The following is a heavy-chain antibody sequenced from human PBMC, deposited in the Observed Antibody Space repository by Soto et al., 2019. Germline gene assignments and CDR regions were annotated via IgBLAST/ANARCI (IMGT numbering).Heavy chain of an antibody. CDR3: ARGQGTVIRGVYDP. CDR2: ISYDGSNE. J-gene: IGHJ5*02. D-gene: IGHD3-10*01. CDR1: GFTFSSYT. V-gene: IGHV3-30-3*01. Sequence: VQLVESGGGVVQPGRSLRLSCAVSGFTFSSYTMHWVRQAPGKGLEWVALISYDGSNECYADSVKGRFTISRDDSKNTLYLQMNSLRTEDTAEYYCARGQGTVIRGVYDPWGQGTLVIVSS.